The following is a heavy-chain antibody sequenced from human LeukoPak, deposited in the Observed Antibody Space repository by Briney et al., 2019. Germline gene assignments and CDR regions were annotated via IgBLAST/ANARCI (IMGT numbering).Heavy chain of an antibody. CDR1: GYSFTSYW. CDR3: ARRGTGTTLYYGMDV. Sequence: GESLKISCKGSGYSFTSYWISWVRQMPGKGLEWMGRIDPSDSYTNYSPSFQGHVTISADKSISTAYLQWSSLKASDTAVYYCARRGTGTTLYYGMDVWGQGTTVTVSS. CDR2: IDPSDSYT. J-gene: IGHJ6*02. D-gene: IGHD1-1*01. V-gene: IGHV5-10-1*01.